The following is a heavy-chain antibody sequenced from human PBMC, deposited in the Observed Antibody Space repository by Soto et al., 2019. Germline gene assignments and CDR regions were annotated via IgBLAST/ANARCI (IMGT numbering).Heavy chain of an antibody. Sequence: QVQLQESGPGLVRPSQTLSLSCTVSGGSIRNSANHWSWIRQHPGEGLEWIGYIYYIGGTYSSPSLTGRVTRSIEASKNHFSLKLGSVTAADPAVYYCALGVLGVPTWVDPWGKGTLVTVYS. CDR1: GGSIRNSANH. D-gene: IGHD3-10*01. CDR3: ALGVLGVPTWVDP. V-gene: IGHV4-31*03. CDR2: IYYIGGT. J-gene: IGHJ5*02.